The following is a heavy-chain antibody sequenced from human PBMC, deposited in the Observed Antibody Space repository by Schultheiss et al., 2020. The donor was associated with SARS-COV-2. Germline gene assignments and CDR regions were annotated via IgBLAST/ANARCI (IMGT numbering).Heavy chain of an antibody. CDR3: ARDENWNYRPYYYYGMDV. J-gene: IGHJ6*02. CDR2: ISSSSSYI. CDR1: GSTFSSYS. D-gene: IGHD1-7*01. V-gene: IGHV3-21*01. Sequence: GGSLRLSCAASGSTFSSYSMNWVRQAPGKGLEWVSSISSSSSYIYYADSVKGRFTISRDNAKNSLYLQMNSLRAEDTAVYYCARDENWNYRPYYYYGMDVWGQGTTVTVSS.